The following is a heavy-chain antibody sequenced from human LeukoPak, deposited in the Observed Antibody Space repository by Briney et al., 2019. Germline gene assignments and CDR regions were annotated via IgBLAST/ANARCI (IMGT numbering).Heavy chain of an antibody. J-gene: IGHJ4*02. Sequence: GASVTVSRKASGYTFTSYDINWVGQATGQGLEWMGWMNPKSGNTGYAQRFQGTVTMTRNTSISTAYMELSSLRSEDTAVYYCARGSVGASGYDFVYWGEGTLVTVSS. V-gene: IGHV1-8*01. D-gene: IGHD5-12*01. CDR1: GYTFTSYD. CDR3: ARGSVGASGYDFVY. CDR2: MNPKSGNT.